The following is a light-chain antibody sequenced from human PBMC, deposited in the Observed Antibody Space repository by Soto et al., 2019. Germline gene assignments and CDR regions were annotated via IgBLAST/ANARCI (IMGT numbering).Light chain of an antibody. CDR3: QQYGSSLIT. V-gene: IGKV3-20*01. CDR1: QSVSSSY. J-gene: IGKJ5*01. Sequence: EIVLTQSPGTLSLSPGERATLSCRASQSVSSSYLAWYQQKPGQAPRLLIYDASSRATGIPDRFSGGGSGTDFTLTISRLEPEDFAMYYCQQYGSSLITFGQGTRLEIK. CDR2: DAS.